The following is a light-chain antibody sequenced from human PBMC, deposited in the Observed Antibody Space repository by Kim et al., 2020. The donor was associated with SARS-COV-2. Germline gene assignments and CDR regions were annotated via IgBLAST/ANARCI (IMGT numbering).Light chain of an antibody. Sequence: VTIPCPGSSSNIGAGYDVHWYQQLPGTAPNLLIYGNSNRPSGVPDRFSGSKSGTSASLAITGLQAEDEADYYCQSYDSSLSGSYVFGTGTKVTVL. CDR1: SSNIGAGYD. CDR2: GNS. V-gene: IGLV1-40*01. J-gene: IGLJ1*01. CDR3: QSYDSSLSGSYV.